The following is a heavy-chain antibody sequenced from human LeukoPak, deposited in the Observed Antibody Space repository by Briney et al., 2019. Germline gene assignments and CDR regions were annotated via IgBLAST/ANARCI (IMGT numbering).Heavy chain of an antibody. V-gene: IGHV3-7*01. Sequence: GGSLRLSCAASGFIFNNYGMSWVRQAPGKVLEWVANIKQDGSEAYYVDSVKGRFTISRDNAKNSLYLQMNSLRAEDTAVYYCARDKIVGATKLDYWGQGTLVTVSS. J-gene: IGHJ4*02. CDR1: GFIFNNYG. CDR2: IKQDGSEA. CDR3: ARDKIVGATKLDY. D-gene: IGHD1-26*01.